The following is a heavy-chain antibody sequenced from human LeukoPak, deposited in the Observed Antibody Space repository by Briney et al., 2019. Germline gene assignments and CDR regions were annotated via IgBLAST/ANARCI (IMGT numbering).Heavy chain of an antibody. V-gene: IGHV3-48*03. CDR2: ISSSGSTI. Sequence: GGSLRLSCAASGFTFSSYEMNWVRQAPGKGLEWVSYISSSGSTIYYADSVKGRFTISRDNAKNSLYLQMNSLRAEDTAVYYCARSFGIPQLAGAFDIWGQGAMVTVSS. J-gene: IGHJ3*02. CDR3: ARSFGIPQLAGAFDI. D-gene: IGHD2-2*01. CDR1: GFTFSSYE.